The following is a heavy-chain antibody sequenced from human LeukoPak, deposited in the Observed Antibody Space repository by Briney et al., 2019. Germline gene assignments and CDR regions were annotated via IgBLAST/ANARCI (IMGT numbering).Heavy chain of an antibody. D-gene: IGHD3-22*01. V-gene: IGHV3-23*01. Sequence: GGPLRLSCAASGFTFSSYAMSWVRQAPGKGLEWVSSITGSGGATYYTDSVKGQFTISRDNSKNTLYLQMDSLRAEDTAVYYCAKGDGGAYDNSGWVDYFDYWGQGTLVTVSS. CDR3: AKGDGGAYDNSGWVDYFDY. CDR1: GFTFSSYA. J-gene: IGHJ4*02. CDR2: ITGSGGAT.